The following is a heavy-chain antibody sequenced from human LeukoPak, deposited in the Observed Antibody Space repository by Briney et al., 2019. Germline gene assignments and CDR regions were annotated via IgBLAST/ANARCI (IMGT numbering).Heavy chain of an antibody. V-gene: IGHV3-23*01. CDR3: AKDTGYSYGYSDY. CDR2: ISGSGGST. CDR1: GFTFSSYA. D-gene: IGHD5-18*01. Sequence: GGSLRLSCAASGFTFSSYAMSWVRQAPGKGLEWVSAISGSGGSTYYADSVKGRFTISRGNSKNTLYLQMNSLRAEDTAVYYCAKDTGYSYGYSDYWGQGTLVTVSS. J-gene: IGHJ4*02.